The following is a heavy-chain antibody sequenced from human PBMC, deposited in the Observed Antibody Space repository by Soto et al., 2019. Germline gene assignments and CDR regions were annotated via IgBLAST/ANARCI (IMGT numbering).Heavy chain of an antibody. CDR3: ARQGFAPLHGLVAV. Sequence: QVQLQESGPGLVKPSETLSLTCTISGGPMSNYYCSWFRQPPGQGLEWIGYMGYDGYTSYNPSLRSRVTISLVTSKHQSSLSLRSVTPADTALYYCARQGFAPLHGLVAVWGQGTRVSVPS. D-gene: IGHD2-21*01. CDR1: GGPMSNYY. J-gene: IGHJ6*02. CDR2: MGYDGYT. V-gene: IGHV4-59*08.